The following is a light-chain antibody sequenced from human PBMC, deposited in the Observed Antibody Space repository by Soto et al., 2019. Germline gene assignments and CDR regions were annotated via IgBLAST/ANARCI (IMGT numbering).Light chain of an antibody. V-gene: IGKV1-39*01. CDR2: TTS. CDR3: QQNYSPPLT. Sequence: DIQMTQSPSSLSASVGDRVTITCRASQSITIYLNWYQQKPGKPPKLLIYTTSNLQGGVPSRFSGSGSGTDFTLTISSLQPDDFATYYCQQNYSPPLTFGGGTKVDIK. CDR1: QSITIY. J-gene: IGKJ4*01.